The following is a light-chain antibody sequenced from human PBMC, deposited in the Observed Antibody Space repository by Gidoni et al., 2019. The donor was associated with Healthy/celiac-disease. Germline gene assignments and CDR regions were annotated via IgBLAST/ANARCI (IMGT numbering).Light chain of an antibody. Sequence: ELVLTQSPGTLSLSPGERATLSCRASQSVSSSYLAWYQQKPGQAPRLLIYGASSRATGIPDRFSGRGSGTDFTLTISRLEPEDFAVYYCQQYGSSPPRYTFGQGTKLEIK. J-gene: IGKJ2*01. CDR3: QQYGSSPPRYT. CDR2: GAS. CDR1: QSVSSSY. V-gene: IGKV3-20*01.